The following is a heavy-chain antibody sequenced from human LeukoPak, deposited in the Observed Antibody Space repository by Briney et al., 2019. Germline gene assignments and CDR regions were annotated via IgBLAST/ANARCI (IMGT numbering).Heavy chain of an antibody. CDR1: GGSFSTYY. CDR3: ARGNKWFDP. J-gene: IGHJ5*02. Sequence: SETLSLPCTVSGGSFSTYYWSWIRQPPGKPLEWIGYIYYIGSTNYNPSLKSRVTISVDTSKNQFSLRLSSMTAADTAVYYCARGNKWFDPWGQGTLVTVSS. CDR2: IYYIGST. V-gene: IGHV4-59*01.